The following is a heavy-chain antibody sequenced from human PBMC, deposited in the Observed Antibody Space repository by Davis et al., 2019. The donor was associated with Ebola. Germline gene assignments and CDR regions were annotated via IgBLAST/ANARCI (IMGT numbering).Heavy chain of an antibody. Sequence: GESLKTPRPAPGFSFNNYPMNWVRQAPEKGLEWVSGIRLTGSNTLDADSVKGRFTISRDNSKNTLYLQITSLRAEDPAVYYCAKVETTVTTPFQFWGHGTRVTVSS. CDR2: IRLTGSNT. V-gene: IGHV3-23*01. CDR3: AKVETTVTTPFQF. CDR1: GFSFNNYP. D-gene: IGHD4-17*01. J-gene: IGHJ4*01.